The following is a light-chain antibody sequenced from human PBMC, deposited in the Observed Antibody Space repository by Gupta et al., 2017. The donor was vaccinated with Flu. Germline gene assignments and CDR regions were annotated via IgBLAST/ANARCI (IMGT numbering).Light chain of an antibody. J-gene: IGLJ3*02. CDR3: TAWDDTLRAQV. V-gene: IGLV1-44*01. CDR2: SNN. Sequence: QSVLTQAPSASGTPGQRVTISCSGSSSNIGSNIVNWYQHFPGTAPKPLIYSNNQRPLGVPDRVAGSKSGTSASLAISGLQSEDEADYYCTAWDDTLRAQVFGGGTRLTVL. CDR1: SSNIGSNI.